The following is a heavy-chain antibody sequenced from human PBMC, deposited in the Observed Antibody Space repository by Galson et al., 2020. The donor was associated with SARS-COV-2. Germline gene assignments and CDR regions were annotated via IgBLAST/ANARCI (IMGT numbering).Heavy chain of an antibody. CDR2: IYYSGST. CDR3: ARGKGPKWLSNGLDAFDI. Sequence: SETLSLTCTVSGGSISRGGYYWSWIRQHPGKGLEWIGYIYYSGSTYYNPSLKSRVTISVDTSKNQFSLKLSSVTAADTAVYYCARGKGPKWLSNGLDAFDIWGQGTMVTVSS. J-gene: IGHJ3*02. D-gene: IGHD3-22*01. CDR1: GGSISRGGYY. V-gene: IGHV4-31*03.